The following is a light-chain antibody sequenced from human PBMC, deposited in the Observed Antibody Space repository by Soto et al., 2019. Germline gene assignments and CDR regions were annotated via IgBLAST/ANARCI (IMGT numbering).Light chain of an antibody. CDR1: QSLLYSNGYNY. CDR2: LVS. CDR3: MQALQIPVS. Sequence: DIVMTQSPLSLPVTPGEPASISCRSSQSLLYSNGYNYLDRYLQKPVQSLQLLIYLVSNRGSGVTDRFSGSGSGTEFTLKIRRVEAEDVGVYYCMQALQIPVSCGQGTRLEIK. V-gene: IGKV2-28*01. J-gene: IGKJ5*01.